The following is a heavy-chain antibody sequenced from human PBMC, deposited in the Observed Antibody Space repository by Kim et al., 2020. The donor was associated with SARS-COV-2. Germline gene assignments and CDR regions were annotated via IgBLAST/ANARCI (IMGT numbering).Heavy chain of an antibody. Sequence: GGSLRLSCAASGFTFSSYAMHWVRQAPGKGLEWVAVISYDGSNEYYADSVKGRFTISRDNSKNTLYLQMNSLRAEDTAVYYCARGVRGVIKAYYYYYGM. CDR2: ISYDGSNE. J-gene: IGHJ6*01. CDR1: GFTFSSYA. D-gene: IGHD3-10*01. V-gene: IGHV3-30*04. CDR3: ARGVRGVIKAYYYYYGM.